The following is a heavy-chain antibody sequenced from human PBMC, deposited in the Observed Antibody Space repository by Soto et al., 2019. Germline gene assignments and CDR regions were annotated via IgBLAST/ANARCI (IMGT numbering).Heavy chain of an antibody. V-gene: IGHV3-23*01. CDR3: AKGHYYDNVGNWVANQAFDS. Sequence: GGSLRLSCAVTGFSFNNYAMNWVRQAPGKWLEWVSSISGGGTGTYSADAVKGRFTISSDKSRNTAYLQMSSLRADDTAVYYCAKGHYYDNVGNWVANQAFDSWGQGXLVTVYS. CDR1: GFSFNNYA. J-gene: IGHJ4*02. CDR2: ISGGGTGT. D-gene: IGHD3-22*01.